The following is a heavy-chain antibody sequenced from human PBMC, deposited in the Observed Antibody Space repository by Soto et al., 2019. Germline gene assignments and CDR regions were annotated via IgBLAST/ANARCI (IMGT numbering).Heavy chain of an antibody. J-gene: IGHJ4*02. V-gene: IGHV3-23*01. CDR3: ARDTIGGGFQQLVLGPSYFDY. Sequence: GSLRLSGAASGFTFSSYAMNWVRQAAGKGLEWVSGISGSGRVTYYGDSVQGRFTISRDNSKNTLYLQMNSLRAEDTALYYCARDTIGGGFQQLVLGPSYFDYWGQGTLVTVSS. CDR2: ISGSGRVT. CDR1: GFTFSSYA. D-gene: IGHD6-13*01.